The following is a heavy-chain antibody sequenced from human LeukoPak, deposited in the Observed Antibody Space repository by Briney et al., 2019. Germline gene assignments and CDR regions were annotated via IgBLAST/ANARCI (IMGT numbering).Heavy chain of an antibody. CDR1: GFTLNKYW. D-gene: IGHD4-17*01. J-gene: IGHJ5*02. V-gene: IGHV3-74*01. Sequence: QPGGSLRLSCEASGFTLNKYWMHWVRQAPGKGLVWVSRTTGDGSDIAYADSVKGRFTVSRDDAKNTLFLQMTSLRVEDTAIYYCARDAYTTTSNWLDPWGQGTLVTVSS. CDR2: TTGDGSDI. CDR3: ARDAYTTTSNWLDP.